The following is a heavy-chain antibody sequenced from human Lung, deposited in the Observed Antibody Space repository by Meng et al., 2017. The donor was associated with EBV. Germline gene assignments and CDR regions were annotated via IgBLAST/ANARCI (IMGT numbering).Heavy chain of an antibody. J-gene: IGHJ4*02. CDR3: VRHTFSGNPGGIDS. CDR2: INHSGST. CDR1: GRSFSSSY. Sequence: QVQLQQGGAGLLKPSETLSLTCGVSGRSFSSSYWSWIRQPPGKGLEWIGEINHSGSTNYNPSLKSRVTISVDTSKNQFSLKLSSVTAADTSIYYCVRHTFSGNPGGIDSWGQGILVTVSS. D-gene: IGHD4-23*01. V-gene: IGHV4-34*01.